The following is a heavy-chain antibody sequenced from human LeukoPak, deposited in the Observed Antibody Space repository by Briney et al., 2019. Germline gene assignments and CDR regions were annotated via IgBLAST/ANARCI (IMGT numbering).Heavy chain of an antibody. CDR1: GGSISSYY. J-gene: IGHJ4*02. V-gene: IGHV4-59*01. Sequence: TSETLSLTCTVSGGSISSYYWSWIRQPPGKGLEWIGYIYDSGSTNYNPSLKSRVTISVDTSKNQFSLKLISVTAADTAVYYCARDLLNEGNHLDYWGQGTLVTVSS. D-gene: IGHD4-23*01. CDR3: ARDLLNEGNHLDY. CDR2: IYDSGST.